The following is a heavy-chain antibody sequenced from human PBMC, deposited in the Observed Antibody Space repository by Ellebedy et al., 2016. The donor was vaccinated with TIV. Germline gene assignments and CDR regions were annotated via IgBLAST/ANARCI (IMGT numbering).Heavy chain of an antibody. V-gene: IGHV4-4*07. CDR3: GRDRDLLVIDL. CDR2: FYRSGTS. D-gene: IGHD2-21*01. J-gene: IGHJ5*02. CDR1: GVSINNHN. Sequence: MPSETLSLTCTVSGVSINNHNWDWIRQPAGQGLEWLGRFYRSGTSNYNSSLRDRLTMSADSSRNQLSLQLTSVTAADAAIYYCGRDRDLLVIDLWGQGTLVTVSS.